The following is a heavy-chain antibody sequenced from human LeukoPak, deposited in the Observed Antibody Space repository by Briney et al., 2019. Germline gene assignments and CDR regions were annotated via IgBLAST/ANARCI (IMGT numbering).Heavy chain of an antibody. J-gene: IGHJ3*02. D-gene: IGHD3-9*01. CDR1: GYTFTGYY. Sequence: RASVKVSCTASGYTFTGYYMHWVRQAPGQGLEWMGWINPNSGGTNYAQKFQGRVTMTRDTSISTAYMEVSRLRSDDTAVYYCARARTYYDILTGYVPGRDAFDIWGQGTMVTVSS. CDR2: INPNSGGT. CDR3: ARARTYYDILTGYVPGRDAFDI. V-gene: IGHV1-2*02.